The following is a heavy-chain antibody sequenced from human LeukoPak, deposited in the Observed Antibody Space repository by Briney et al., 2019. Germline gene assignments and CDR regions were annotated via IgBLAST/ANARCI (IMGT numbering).Heavy chain of an antibody. CDR3: AKEYNWNYAFDY. V-gene: IGHV3-23*01. Sequence: PGGSLRLSCAASGFTFSTYGMSWVRQAPGKGLEWVSGISGSGGASYYADSVKGRFTISRDNSKNTLYLQMNSLRAEDTAVYYCAKEYNWNYAFDYWGQGTLVTVSS. D-gene: IGHD1-7*01. J-gene: IGHJ4*02. CDR1: GFTFSTYG. CDR2: ISGSGGAS.